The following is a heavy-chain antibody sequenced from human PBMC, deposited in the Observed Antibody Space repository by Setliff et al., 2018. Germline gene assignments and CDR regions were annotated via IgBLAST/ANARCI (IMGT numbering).Heavy chain of an antibody. CDR2: IYTSGST. D-gene: IGHD3-10*01. Sequence: SETLSLTCTVSGGSISSGSYYWSWIRQPAGKGLEWIGRIYTSGSTNYNPSLKSRVTMSVDTSKNQFSLMLTSVTASDTAVYYCARASYGWGSHYKIKWFDPWGQGTLVTVSS. CDR3: ARASYGWGSHYKIKWFDP. J-gene: IGHJ5*02. V-gene: IGHV4-61*02. CDR1: GGSISSGSYY.